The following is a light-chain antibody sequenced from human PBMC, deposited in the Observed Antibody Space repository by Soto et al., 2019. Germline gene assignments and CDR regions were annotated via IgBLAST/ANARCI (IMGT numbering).Light chain of an antibody. V-gene: IGKV3-20*01. CDR3: HHSGSSRFMFS. J-gene: IGKJ2*01. CDR2: GAS. CDR1: ESVASNY. Sequence: EIVLTQSPGTLSLSPGETATVSCRASESVASNYLAWYQHKAGQAPRLLIYGASSRATGIPDRFSGSGSGTDFTLTFSGLEPEDFAVYYCHHSGSSRFMFSFGQGTKLEIK.